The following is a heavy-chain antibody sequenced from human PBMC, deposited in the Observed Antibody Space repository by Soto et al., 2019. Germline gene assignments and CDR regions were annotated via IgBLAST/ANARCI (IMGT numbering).Heavy chain of an antibody. CDR2: ISGSGGST. D-gene: IGHD4-17*01. CDR3: AKFTTVLGDAFDI. V-gene: IGHV3-23*01. CDR1: GFTFSSYA. J-gene: IGHJ3*02. Sequence: EVQLLESGGGSVQPGGSLRLSCAASGFTFSSYAMSWVRQAPGKGLEWVSAISGSGGSTYYADSVKGRFTISRDNSKNTLYLQMNSLRAEDTAVYYCAKFTTVLGDAFDIWGQGTMVTVSS.